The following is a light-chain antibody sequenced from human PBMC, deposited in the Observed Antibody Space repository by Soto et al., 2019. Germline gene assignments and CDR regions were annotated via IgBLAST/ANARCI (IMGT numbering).Light chain of an antibody. CDR3: YSCTGSPYV. V-gene: IGLV2-11*01. CDR1: RSDVGGYNY. Sequence: QSALTQPRSVSASPGQSVTISCTGTRSDVGGYNYVSWYQHHPGKAPKLMIYGVSERPSGVPDRFSGSKSGNTASLTISGLQVDVDAASYCYSCTGSPYVFRTRKKVPVL. CDR2: GVS. J-gene: IGLJ1*01.